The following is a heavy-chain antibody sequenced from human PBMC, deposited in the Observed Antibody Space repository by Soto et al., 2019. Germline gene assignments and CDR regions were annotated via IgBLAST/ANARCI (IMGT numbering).Heavy chain of an antibody. J-gene: IGHJ5*01. CDR3: ATGTSSWFES. CDR2: IYYTGIT. D-gene: IGHD1-1*01. Sequence: QVQLQESGPGLVKPSQTLSLTCRVSGGSISRDSYYWTWIRQHPGKGLEWIGYIYYTGITHYSPSLRTRVTISVDTSNSQFSLNLTSVTAADTAVYYCATGTSSWFESGGQGTLVTVSS. V-gene: IGHV4-31*03. CDR1: GGSISRDSYY.